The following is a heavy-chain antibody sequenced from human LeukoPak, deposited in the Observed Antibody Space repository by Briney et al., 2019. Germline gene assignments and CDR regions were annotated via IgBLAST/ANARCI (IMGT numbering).Heavy chain of an antibody. J-gene: IGHJ6*02. V-gene: IGHV1-46*01. CDR2: INPSGGSA. D-gene: IGHD3-10*01. CDR3: ARARGYYYGSGSYPDYYYYGMDV. Sequence: ASVTVSCKASGYTFTSYYMHWVRQAPGQGLEWMGIINPSGGSASYAQKFQGRVTITADESTSTAYMELSSLRSEDTAVYYCARARGYYYGSGSYPDYYYYGMDVWGQGTTVTVSS. CDR1: GYTFTSYY.